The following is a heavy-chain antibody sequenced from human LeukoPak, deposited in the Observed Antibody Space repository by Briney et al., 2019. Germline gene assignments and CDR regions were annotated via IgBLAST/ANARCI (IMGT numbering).Heavy chain of an antibody. CDR2: IYPGDSDT. CDR3: ARRSSSWSRPFDY. D-gene: IGHD6-13*01. J-gene: IGHJ4*02. Sequence: GESLKISCKGSGYSFTSYWIGWVRQMPGKGLEWMGIIYPGDSDTGYSPSFQGQVTISADKSISTAYLQWSSLKASDTAMYYCARRSSSWSRPFDYWGQGTLVTVSS. CDR1: GYSFTSYW. V-gene: IGHV5-51*01.